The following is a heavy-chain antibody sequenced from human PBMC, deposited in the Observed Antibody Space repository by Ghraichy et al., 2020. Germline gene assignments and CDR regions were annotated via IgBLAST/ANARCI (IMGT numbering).Heavy chain of an antibody. Sequence: GGSLRLSCAASGFTFSSYWMSWVRQAPGKGLEWVAKIKHGGSEKYYADSVKGRFTISRDNAKNALYLQMNSLRAEDTAVYYCARDNVAVYCSDGSSPYGMDVWGQGNAVTVSS. CDR3: ARDNVAVYCSDGSSPYGMDV. CDR2: IKHGGSEK. D-gene: IGHD2-15*01. CDR1: GFTFSSYW. V-gene: IGHV3-7*01. J-gene: IGHJ6*02.